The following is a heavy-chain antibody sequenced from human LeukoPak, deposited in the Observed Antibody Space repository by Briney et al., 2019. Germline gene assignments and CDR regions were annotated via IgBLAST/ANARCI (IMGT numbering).Heavy chain of an antibody. CDR3: ARELSTVPCWFDP. J-gene: IGHJ5*02. Sequence: EASVKVSCKGSGGTFSSYAISWGRPAPGQGLEWMGRIIPILGIANYAQKFQGRVTITADKSTSTAYMELSSLRSEDTAVYYCARELSTVPCWFDPWGQGTLVTVSS. V-gene: IGHV1-69*04. CDR2: IIPILGIA. CDR1: GGTFSSYA. D-gene: IGHD2-2*01.